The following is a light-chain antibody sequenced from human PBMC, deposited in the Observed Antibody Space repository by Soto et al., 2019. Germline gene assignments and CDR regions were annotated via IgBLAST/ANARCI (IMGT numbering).Light chain of an antibody. Sequence: SVLTKPASGSGSPGQSITLSCSGTSSDIGSYNHVAWYQQFPGKSPKLMIYAVSDRPPGVSDRFSGSKSGITASLTISGLQTEDEADYYCISYTDRQSYLFGTGTKVTVL. V-gene: IGLV2-14*03. CDR1: SSDIGSYNH. J-gene: IGLJ1*01. CDR3: ISYTDRQSYL. CDR2: AVS.